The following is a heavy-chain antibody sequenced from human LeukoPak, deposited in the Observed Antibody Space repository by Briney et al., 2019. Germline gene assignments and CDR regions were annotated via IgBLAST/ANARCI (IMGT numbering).Heavy chain of an antibody. CDR1: GSTVSSSY. J-gene: IGHJ6*02. CDR3: AKSPGSYYYFSGMDV. Sequence: PGGSLRLSCAVSGSTVSSSYMSWVRQAPGKGLEWVSVIYSGGSTYYADSVKGRFTISRDNSRNTLYLQMDSLGAEDTAVYYCAKSPGSYYYFSGMDVWGQGTTVTVSS. D-gene: IGHD1-26*01. CDR2: IYSGGST. V-gene: IGHV3-66*01.